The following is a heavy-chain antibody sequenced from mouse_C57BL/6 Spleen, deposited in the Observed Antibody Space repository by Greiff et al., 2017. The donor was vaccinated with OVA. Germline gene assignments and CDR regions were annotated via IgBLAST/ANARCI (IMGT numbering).Heavy chain of an antibody. CDR1: GYTFTSYW. Sequence: QVQLQQPGAELVRPGSSVKLSCKASGYTFTSYWMDWVKQRPGQGLEWIGNIYPSDSETHYNQKFKDKATLTVDKSSSTAYMQLSSLTSEDSAVYYCARTYSNSFDYWGQGTTLTVSS. J-gene: IGHJ2*01. D-gene: IGHD2-5*01. V-gene: IGHV1-61*01. CDR2: IYPSDSET. CDR3: ARTYSNSFDY.